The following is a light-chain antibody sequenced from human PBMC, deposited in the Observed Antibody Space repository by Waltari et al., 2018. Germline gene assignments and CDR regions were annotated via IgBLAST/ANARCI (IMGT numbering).Light chain of an antibody. CDR2: AAT. V-gene: IGKV1-17*01. J-gene: IGKJ1*01. CDR1: QGVRSY. Sequence: DIQMTQSTSSLSASVGDTVTITCRASQGVRSYLNWFQQKPGKAPKLLIYAATTLQSGVSSRFSGSGYGTEFSLTISSLQPEDFAVYYCLQHDNYPRTFGQGTKVEIK. CDR3: LQHDNYPRT.